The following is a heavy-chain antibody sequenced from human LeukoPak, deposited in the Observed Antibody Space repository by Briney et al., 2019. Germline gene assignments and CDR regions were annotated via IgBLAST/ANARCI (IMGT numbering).Heavy chain of an antibody. CDR1: GGSISSSSYY. D-gene: IGHD3-3*01. CDR2: IYYSGST. Sequence: PSETLSLTCTVSGGSISSSSYYWGWIRQPPGKGLEWIGSIYYSGSTYYNPSLKSRVTISVDTSKNQFSLKLSSVTAADTAVYYRARRGGDYDFWSGYYLSWGQGTLVTVSS. V-gene: IGHV4-39*01. CDR3: ARRGGDYDFWSGYYLS. J-gene: IGHJ4*02.